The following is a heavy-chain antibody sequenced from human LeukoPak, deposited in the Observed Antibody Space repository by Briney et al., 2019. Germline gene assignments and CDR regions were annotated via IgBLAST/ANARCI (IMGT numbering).Heavy chain of an antibody. CDR1: GFIFSDYY. CDR2: ITSSGSNI. V-gene: IGHV3-11*04. D-gene: IGHD3-16*01. CDR3: ARVRWGGLYYFDY. Sequence: GGSLRLSCKASGFIFSDYYMSWIRQAPGKGLEWVSDITSSGSNIYYADSVKGRFTISRDNAKNSLYLQMNSLRAEDTAVYYCARVRWGGLYYFDYWGQGTLVTVSS. J-gene: IGHJ4*02.